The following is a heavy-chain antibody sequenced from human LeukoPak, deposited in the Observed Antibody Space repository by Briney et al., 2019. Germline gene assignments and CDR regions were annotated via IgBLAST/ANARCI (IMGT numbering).Heavy chain of an antibody. CDR2: IYYSGST. CDR1: GGSISSYY. J-gene: IGHJ4*02. CDR3: ARDGYNFEVGFDY. D-gene: IGHD5-24*01. Sequence: SETLSLTCTVSGGSISSYYWSWIRQPPGKGLEWIGYIYYSGSTYYNPSLKSRVTISVDTSKNQFSLKLSSVTAADTAVYYCARDGYNFEVGFDYWGQGTLVTVSS. V-gene: IGHV4-59*01.